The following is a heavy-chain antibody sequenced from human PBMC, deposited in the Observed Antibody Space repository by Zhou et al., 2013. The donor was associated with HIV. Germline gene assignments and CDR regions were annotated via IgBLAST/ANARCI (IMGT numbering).Heavy chain of an antibody. Sequence: QVQLFQSGTEMKKPGASVKVSCRASGYSFINYGISWVRQAPGQGLEWMGWISAYNGKTNYAQKLQGRVTMTTDTSRSTAYMELRSLRSDDTAVYYCARDPLDNSSGWYYYYYGMDVWGQGTTVTVSS. D-gene: IGHD6-19*01. CDR2: ISAYNGKT. J-gene: IGHJ6*02. CDR3: ARDPLDNSSGWYYYYYGMDV. V-gene: IGHV1-18*01. CDR1: GYSFINYG.